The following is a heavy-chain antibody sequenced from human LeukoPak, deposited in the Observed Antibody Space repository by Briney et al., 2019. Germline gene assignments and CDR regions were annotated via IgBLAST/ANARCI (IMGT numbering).Heavy chain of an antibody. Sequence: GGSLRLSCAASGFTFSNAWMSWVRQAPGKGLEWVGRIKSKTDGGTTDYAAPVKGRFTISRDDSKNTLYLQMNSLKTEDTAVYYCTTDQRYYDILTGYYYYYYMDAWGKGTTVTVSS. V-gene: IGHV3-15*01. D-gene: IGHD3-9*01. CDR2: IKSKTDGGTT. CDR3: TTDQRYYDILTGYYYYYYMDA. J-gene: IGHJ6*03. CDR1: GFTFSNAW.